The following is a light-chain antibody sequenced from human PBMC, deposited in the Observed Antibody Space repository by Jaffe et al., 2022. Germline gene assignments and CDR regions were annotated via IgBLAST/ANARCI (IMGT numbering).Light chain of an antibody. CDR1: SSNIGAGFD. J-gene: IGLJ3*02. Sequence: QSVLTQPPSVSGAPGQRVTISCTGSSSNIGAGFDVHWYQQVPGAAPKLLIYVNNNRPSGVPDRFSASKSGTSASLAITGLQAEDEADYYCQSYDNSLSGLWVFGGGTKLTVL. CDR2: VNN. CDR3: QSYDNSLSGLWV. V-gene: IGLV1-40*01.